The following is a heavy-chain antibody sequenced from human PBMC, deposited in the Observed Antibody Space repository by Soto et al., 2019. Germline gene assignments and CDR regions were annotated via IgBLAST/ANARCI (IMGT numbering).Heavy chain of an antibody. J-gene: IGHJ5*02. D-gene: IGHD2-2*01. CDR2: IYYSGST. Sequence: SETLSLTCTVSGGSISSSSYYWGWIRQPPGKGLEWIGSIYYSGSTYYNPSLKSRVTISVDTSKNQFSLKLSSVTAADTAVYYCVREIVPASIVVVPAASDNWFDPWGQGTLVTVSS. CDR3: VREIVPASIVVVPAASDNWFDP. CDR1: GGSISSSSYY. V-gene: IGHV4-39*02.